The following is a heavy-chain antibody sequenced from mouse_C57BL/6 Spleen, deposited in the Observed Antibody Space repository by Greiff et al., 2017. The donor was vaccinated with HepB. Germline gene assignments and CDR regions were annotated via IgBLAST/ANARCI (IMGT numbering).Heavy chain of an antibody. CDR2: ISPGDGDT. J-gene: IGHJ2*01. V-gene: IGHV1-82*01. CDR3: ARSDYYGSSFFDY. D-gene: IGHD1-1*01. Sequence: LMEPGASVKISCQASGYAFSSSWMNWVKQRPGKGLEWIGRISPGDGDTNYNGKFKGKATLTADKSSSTAYMQRSSLTSEDSAVYFCARSDYYGSSFFDYWGQGTTLTVSS. CDR1: GYAFSSSW.